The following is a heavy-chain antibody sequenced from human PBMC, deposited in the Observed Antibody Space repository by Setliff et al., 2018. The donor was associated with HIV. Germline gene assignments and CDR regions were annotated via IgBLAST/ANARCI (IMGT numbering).Heavy chain of an antibody. CDR2: IYYSGST. Sequence: SATLSLTCTVSGGSISSHYWSWIRQPPGKGLEWIGYIYYSGSTNYNPSLKSRVTISVDTSKNQFSLTLISVTAADTAVYYCARDATRGGDMDVWAKGTTVTVSS. CDR3: ARDATRGGDMDV. J-gene: IGHJ6*03. V-gene: IGHV4-59*11. D-gene: IGHD2-15*01. CDR1: GGSISSHY.